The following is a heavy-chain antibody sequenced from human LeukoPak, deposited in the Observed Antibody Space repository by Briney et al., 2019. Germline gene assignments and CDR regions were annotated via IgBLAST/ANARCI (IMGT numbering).Heavy chain of an antibody. CDR2: INSDGSAT. D-gene: IGHD2-2*01. V-gene: IGHV3-74*01. J-gene: IGHJ2*01. Sequence: GGSLRLSCAASEFTFSSNWMNWVRHAPGKGLVWVSRINSDGSATSYADPVKGRFTISRDNAKNTLYLQMSSLRVEDTAVYYCARDPGTSSHDWYFDLWGPGTLVTVSS. CDR3: ARDPGTSSHDWYFDL. CDR1: EFTFSSNW.